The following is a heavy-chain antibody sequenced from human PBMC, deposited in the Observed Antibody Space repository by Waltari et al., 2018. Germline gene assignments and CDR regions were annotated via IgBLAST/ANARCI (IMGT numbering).Heavy chain of an antibody. V-gene: IGHV1-18*01. CDR1: GYTFTKFA. J-gene: IGHJ6*02. CDR3: GRPSLGLYYYHGMDV. D-gene: IGHD3-10*01. Sequence: QIQLVQSGDEVKKPGASVKVSCTASGYTFTKFAISWVRQAPGQGLEWMGWIISYNGYTNYAQEFQGRVTMTIDTSTSTAYMELRSLKSDDTAMYYCGRPSLGLYYYHGMDVWGQGTTVTVSS. CDR2: IISYNGYT.